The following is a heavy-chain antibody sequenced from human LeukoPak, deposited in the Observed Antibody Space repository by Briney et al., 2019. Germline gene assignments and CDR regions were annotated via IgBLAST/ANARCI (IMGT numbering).Heavy chain of an antibody. CDR2: INTDGSST. D-gene: IGHD2-8*01. Sequence: GGSLRLSCAASGFTFKDYWMHWVRQAPGKGLVWVSRINTDGSSTVYADSVKGRFTISRDNAENILFLQMNSLRAEDTAVYYCARDLGYCTNGVCHTRFDYWGQGTLVAVSS. CDR3: ARDLGYCTNGVCHTRFDY. CDR1: GFTFKDYW. V-gene: IGHV3-74*01. J-gene: IGHJ4*02.